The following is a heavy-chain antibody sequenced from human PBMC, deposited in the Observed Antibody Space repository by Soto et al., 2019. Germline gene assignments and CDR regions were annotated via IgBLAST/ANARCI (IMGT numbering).Heavy chain of an antibody. J-gene: IGHJ6*02. CDR3: ARYIPGVRYYGMDV. CDR2: IGESGTPT. D-gene: IGHD2-2*01. CDR1: GFTFSSYA. V-gene: IGHV3-23*01. Sequence: EVQLLESGGGLVQPGGSLRLSCAASGFTFSSYAMKWVRQAPAKGLEWVSLIGESGTPTYYADSVKGRFTISRDNSGNTLFLEMYSLRAEDTAVYYCARYIPGVRYYGMDVWGQGTTVTVSS.